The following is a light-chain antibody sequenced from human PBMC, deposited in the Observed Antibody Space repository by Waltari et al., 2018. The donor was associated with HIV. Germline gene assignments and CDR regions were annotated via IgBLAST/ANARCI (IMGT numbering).Light chain of an antibody. CDR1: QNVITN. CDR3: QQYNKWPRT. Sequence: EIVMTQPPATLSVSPGERVTLSCTASQNVITNLAWYQQKPGQAPRLLIYGASTRATGIPPRFSGGGSGTEFTLTIGSLQSEDFTFYYCQQYNKWPRTFGQGTKVEVK. J-gene: IGKJ1*01. V-gene: IGKV3-15*01. CDR2: GAS.